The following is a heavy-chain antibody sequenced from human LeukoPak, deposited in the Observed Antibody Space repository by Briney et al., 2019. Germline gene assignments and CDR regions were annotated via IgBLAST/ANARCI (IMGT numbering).Heavy chain of an antibody. Sequence: SETLSLTCTVSGYSISSGYYWGWIRQPPGKGLEWIGSIYHSGSTYYNPSLKSRVTISVDTSKNQFSLKLSSVTAADTAVYYCASRYYDSSGYYSDYWGQGTLVTVSS. V-gene: IGHV4-38-2*02. CDR1: GYSISSGYY. CDR3: ASRYYDSSGYYSDY. CDR2: IYHSGST. J-gene: IGHJ4*02. D-gene: IGHD3-22*01.